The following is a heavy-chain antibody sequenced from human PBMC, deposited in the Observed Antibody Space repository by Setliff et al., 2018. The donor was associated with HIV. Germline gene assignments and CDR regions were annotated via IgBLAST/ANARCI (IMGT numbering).Heavy chain of an antibody. D-gene: IGHD3-22*01. Sequence: SETLSLTCTVSGDSLSSTGDHWGWIRKPPGRGLEWIGNVYSSGSTYYNPSLKSRVTSSVDTSKNQFSLKMISVTAAETAVYYCARDPHSYATSGHYSWFYFDFWGQGPLVTVSS. CDR1: GDSLSSTGDH. J-gene: IGHJ4*02. CDR2: VYSSGST. CDR3: ARDPHSYATSGHYSWFYFDF. V-gene: IGHV4-39*07.